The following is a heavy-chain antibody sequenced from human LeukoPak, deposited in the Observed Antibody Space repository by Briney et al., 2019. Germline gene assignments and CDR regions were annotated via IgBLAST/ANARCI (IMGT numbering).Heavy chain of an antibody. CDR1: GGSISGYY. D-gene: IGHD2-21*02. V-gene: IGHV4-4*07. J-gene: IGHJ3*02. Sequence: SETLSLTCTGSGGSISGYYWNWIRQPAGKGLEWIWRIHTSGSTNYNPSLKSRVTISVDKSKNQFSLKVSPVTAAETAVYYCARVVTDKHDAFDIWGQGTMVTVSS. CDR2: IHTSGST. CDR3: ARVVTDKHDAFDI.